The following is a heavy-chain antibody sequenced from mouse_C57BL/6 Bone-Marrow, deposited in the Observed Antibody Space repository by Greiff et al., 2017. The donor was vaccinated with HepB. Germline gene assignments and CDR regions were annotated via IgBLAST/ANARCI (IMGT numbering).Heavy chain of an antibody. CDR1: GYSITSGYY. CDR2: ISYDGSN. V-gene: IGHV3-6*01. J-gene: IGHJ4*01. CDR3: ARGDYYYGSSYYAMDY. D-gene: IGHD1-1*01. Sequence: DVKLQESGPGLVKPSQSLSLTCSVTGYSITSGYYWNWIRQFPGNKLEWMGYISYDGSNNYNPSLKNRISITRDTSKNQFFLKLNSVTTEDTATYYCARGDYYYGSSYYAMDYWGQGTSVTVSS.